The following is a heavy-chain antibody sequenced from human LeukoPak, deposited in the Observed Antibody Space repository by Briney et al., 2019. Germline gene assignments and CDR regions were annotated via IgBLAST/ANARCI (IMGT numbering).Heavy chain of an antibody. V-gene: IGHV1-24*01. Sequence: ASVKVSCKVSGDTLTELSMHWVRQAPGKGLEWMGGFDPEDGETIYAQKFQGRVTMTEDTSTDTAYMELSSLRSEDTAVYYCAMGSDKGIAVAGNWFDPWGQGTLVTVSS. J-gene: IGHJ5*02. CDR1: GDTLTELS. D-gene: IGHD6-19*01. CDR2: FDPEDGET. CDR3: AMGSDKGIAVAGNWFDP.